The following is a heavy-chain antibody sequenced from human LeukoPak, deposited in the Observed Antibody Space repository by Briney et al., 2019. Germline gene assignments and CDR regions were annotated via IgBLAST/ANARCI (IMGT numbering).Heavy chain of an antibody. CDR2: ISAYNGNT. J-gene: IGHJ6*03. V-gene: IGHV1-18*01. CDR3: ARGAAVAGIYYYYMDV. Sequence: ASVKVSCKASGYTFTSYGINRVRQAPGQGLEWMGWISAYNGNTNYAQKLQGRVTMTTDTSTSTAYMDLRSLRSDDTAVYYCARGAAVAGIYYYYMDVWGKGTTVTVSS. D-gene: IGHD6-19*01. CDR1: GYTFTSYG.